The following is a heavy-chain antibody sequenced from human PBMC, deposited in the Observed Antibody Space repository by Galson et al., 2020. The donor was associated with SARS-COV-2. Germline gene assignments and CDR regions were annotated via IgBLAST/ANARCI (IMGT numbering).Heavy chain of an antibody. V-gene: IGHV1-8*01. J-gene: IGHJ6*02. Sequence: ASVKVSCKASGYTFTSYDINWVRQPTGQGLEWMGWMNPNSGNTGYAQKFQGRVTMARNTSISTAYMELSSLRSEDTAVYYCARGRETYYDILTGYSQNYGMDVWCQGTTVTVSS. CDR3: ARGRETYYDILTGYSQNYGMDV. CDR2: MNPNSGNT. CDR1: GYTFTSYD. D-gene: IGHD3-9*01.